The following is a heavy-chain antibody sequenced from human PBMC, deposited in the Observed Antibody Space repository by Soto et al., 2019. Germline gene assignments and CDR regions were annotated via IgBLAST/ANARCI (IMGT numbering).Heavy chain of an antibody. V-gene: IGHV3-30-3*01. CDR3: ASGVVTLFDY. CDR2: ISYDGSNK. D-gene: IGHD2-15*01. Sequence: VAVISYDGSNKYYADSVKGRFTISRDNSKNTLYLQMNSLRAEDTAVYYCASGVVTLFDYWGQGTLVTVSS. J-gene: IGHJ4*02.